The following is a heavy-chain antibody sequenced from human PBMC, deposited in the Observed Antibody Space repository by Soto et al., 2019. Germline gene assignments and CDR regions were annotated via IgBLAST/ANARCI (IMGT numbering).Heavy chain of an antibody. V-gene: IGHV5-10-1*01. CDR1: GYSFAGYW. J-gene: IGHJ4*02. D-gene: IGHD3-22*01. CDR2: IDPSDSQT. CDR3: ARQIYDSDNGPNFQYYFDS. Sequence: GSLKISCQGSGYSFAGYWITWVRQKPGKGLEWMGRIDPSDSQTYYSPSFRGHVTISATKSITTVFLQWSSLRASDTAMYYCARQIYDSDNGPNFQYYFDSWGPGTPVTVFS.